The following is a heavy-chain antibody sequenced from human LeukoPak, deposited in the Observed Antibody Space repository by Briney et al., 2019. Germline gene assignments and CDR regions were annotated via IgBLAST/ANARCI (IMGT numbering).Heavy chain of an antibody. D-gene: IGHD3-10*01. CDR1: GGSFSGYY. CDR2: INHSGST. V-gene: IGHV4-34*01. Sequence: SETLSLTCVVYGGSFSGYYWSWIRQPPGKGLEWIGEINHSGSTNYNPSLKSRVTISVDTSKNQFSLKLSSVTAADTAVYYCAREGPITMVRGYYYYMDVWGKGTTVTVSS. CDR3: AREGPITMVRGYYYYMDV. J-gene: IGHJ6*03.